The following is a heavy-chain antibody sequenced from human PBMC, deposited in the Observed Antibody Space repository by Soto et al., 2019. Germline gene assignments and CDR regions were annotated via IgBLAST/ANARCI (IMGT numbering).Heavy chain of an antibody. V-gene: IGHV3-23*01. CDR3: AKEDDYGHYADDAIDT. Sequence: PGGSLRLSCAASGFIFATYAMSWVRQAPGKGLEWVSGISGSGDTTYYADSVRGRFTVSRDNSKNTVYLQMISLKTEDTALYYCAKEDDYGHYADDAIDTWGQATMVTVSS. CDR1: GFIFATYA. CDR2: ISGSGDTT. J-gene: IGHJ3*02. D-gene: IGHD4-17*01.